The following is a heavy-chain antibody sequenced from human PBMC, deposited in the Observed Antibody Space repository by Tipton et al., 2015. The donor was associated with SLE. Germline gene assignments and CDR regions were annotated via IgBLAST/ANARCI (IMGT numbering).Heavy chain of an antibody. D-gene: IGHD1-26*01. CDR2: IWYDGSYK. Sequence: RSLRLSCAASGFTFSTYGMHWVRPSPGKGLEWVAVIWYDGSYKYYADSVKGRFTISRDNSKNTVYLQMNSLRAEDTAVYYCARDMRIVGATPFQDYFGFWGQGTLVTVSS. CDR3: ARDMRIVGATPFQDYFGF. CDR1: GFTFSTYG. J-gene: IGHJ4*02. V-gene: IGHV3-33*01.